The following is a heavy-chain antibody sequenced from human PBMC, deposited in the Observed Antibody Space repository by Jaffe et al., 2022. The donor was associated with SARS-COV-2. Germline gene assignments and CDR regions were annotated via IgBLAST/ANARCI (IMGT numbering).Heavy chain of an antibody. V-gene: IGHV3-15*01. D-gene: IGHD3-3*01. J-gene: IGHJ4*02. CDR1: GFNFTNAW. Sequence: EVQLVESGGGLVKPGGSLRLSCAASGFNFTNAWMSWVRQAPGKGLEWVGRIKSKTDGGTTDYAAPVKGRFTISRDDSKNTLYLQMNSLKTEDTAVYYCIISVGWHLRDWGQGTLVTVSS. CDR2: IKSKTDGGTT. CDR3: IISVGWHLRD.